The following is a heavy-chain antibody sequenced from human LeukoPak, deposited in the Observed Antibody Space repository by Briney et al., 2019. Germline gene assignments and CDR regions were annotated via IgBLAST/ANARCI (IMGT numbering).Heavy chain of an antibody. J-gene: IGHJ4*02. CDR3: ARRSSSWPNYYFDY. Sequence: PSETLSLTCTVSGGSISSSSYYWGWIRQPPGKGLEWIGRIYYSGSTYYNPSLKSRVTISVDTSKNQFSLKLSSVTAADTAVYYCARRSSSWPNYYFDYWGQGTLVTVSS. CDR2: IYYSGST. V-gene: IGHV4-39*01. CDR1: GGSISSSSYY. D-gene: IGHD6-13*01.